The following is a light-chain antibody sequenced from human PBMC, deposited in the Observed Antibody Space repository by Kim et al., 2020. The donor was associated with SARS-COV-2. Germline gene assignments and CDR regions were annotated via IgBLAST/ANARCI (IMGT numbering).Light chain of an antibody. CDR3: QQYNNWPYT. V-gene: IGKV3-15*01. J-gene: IGKJ2*01. Sequence: ERVMTQSPATLSVSPGEGATLSCRASLSVSSHLAWYQHKPGQAPRLLIYGASTRATGIPMRLRGSGSGTEFTLTISSLQLEDFAVYYCQQYNNWPYTFGQGTELEI. CDR1: LSVSSH. CDR2: GAS.